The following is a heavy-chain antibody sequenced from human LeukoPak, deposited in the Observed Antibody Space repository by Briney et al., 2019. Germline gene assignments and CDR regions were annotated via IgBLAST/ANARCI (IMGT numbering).Heavy chain of an antibody. D-gene: IGHD5-18*01. CDR3: ARERPYSSYYFDY. V-gene: IGHV4-59*06. J-gene: IGHJ4*02. Sequence: SETLSLTCTVSGSSISSYYWSWIRQHPGKGLEWIGYIYYSGSTYYNPSLKSRVTISVDTSKNQFSLKLSSVTAADTAVYYCARERPYSSYYFDYWGQGTLVTVSS. CDR2: IYYSGST. CDR1: GSSISSYY.